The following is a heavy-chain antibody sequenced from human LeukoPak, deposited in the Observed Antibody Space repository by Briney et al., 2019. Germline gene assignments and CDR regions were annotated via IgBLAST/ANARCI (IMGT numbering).Heavy chain of an antibody. Sequence: SETLSLTCAVYGGSFSGYYWSWIRQPPGKGLEWLGEINHSGSTNYNPSLKSRVTISVDTSKNQFSLKLSSVTAADTAVYYCARVLGFDSSSWHFDYWGQGTLVTVSS. CDR3: ARVLGFDSSSWHFDY. CDR1: GGSFSGYY. D-gene: IGHD6-13*01. J-gene: IGHJ4*02. CDR2: INHSGST. V-gene: IGHV4-34*01.